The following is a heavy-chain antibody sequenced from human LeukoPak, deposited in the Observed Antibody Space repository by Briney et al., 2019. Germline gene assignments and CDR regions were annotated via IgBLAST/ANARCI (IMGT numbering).Heavy chain of an antibody. Sequence: GGSLRLSCAASGFTFSSSWLHWVRQAPGKGLVWVSRISGDGSVTTYADSVKGRFTISRDNSKSTLYLQMSSLRAEDTAVYLCVKDLRSDFMGVLSRYLSYWGQGTLVTVSS. D-gene: IGHD2/OR15-2a*01. CDR2: ISGDGSVT. CDR1: GFTFSSSW. J-gene: IGHJ4*02. V-gene: IGHV3-74*01. CDR3: VKDLRSDFMGVLSRYLSY.